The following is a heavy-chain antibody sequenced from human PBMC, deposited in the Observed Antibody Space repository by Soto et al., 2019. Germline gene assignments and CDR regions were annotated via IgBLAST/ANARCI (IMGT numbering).Heavy chain of an antibody. V-gene: IGHV3-23*01. CDR2: ISGSGGST. J-gene: IGHJ6*02. D-gene: IGHD2-2*01. CDR1: GFTFSSYA. CDR3: AKSKVPAAMGSYYYYYGMDV. Sequence: EVQLLESGGGLVQPGGSLRLSCAASGFTFSSYAMSWVRQAPGKGLEWVSAISGSGGSTYYADSVKGRFTISRDNSKNTLYLQMNSLRAEDTAVYYCAKSKVPAAMGSYYYYYGMDVWGQGTTVTVSS.